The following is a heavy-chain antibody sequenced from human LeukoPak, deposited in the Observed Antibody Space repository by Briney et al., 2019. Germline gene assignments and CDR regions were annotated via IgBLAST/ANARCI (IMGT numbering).Heavy chain of an antibody. D-gene: IGHD3-9*01. J-gene: IGHJ5*02. CDR2: ISSSGSTI. V-gene: IGHV3-48*03. Sequence: PGRSLILSCAAYRFPLDDYAMHWVRQARGKGLGWVSYISSSGSTIYYADSVKGRFTISRDNAKNSLYLQMNSLRAEDTAVYYCARLNYDILTGLNWFDPWGQGTLVTVSS. CDR1: RFPLDDYA. CDR3: ARLNYDILTGLNWFDP.